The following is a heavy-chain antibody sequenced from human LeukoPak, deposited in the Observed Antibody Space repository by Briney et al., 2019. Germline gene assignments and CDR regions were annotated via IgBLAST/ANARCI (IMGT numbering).Heavy chain of an antibody. Sequence: PSETLSLTCTVSGGSISSSSSYRGWIRQPPGKGLEWIGNIYYSGSTYYNPSLKSRVTISVDTFKNQFSLKLSSVTAADTAVYYCARRAAAGHFDYWGQGTLVTVSS. D-gene: IGHD6-13*01. CDR2: IYYSGST. CDR1: GGSISSSSSY. V-gene: IGHV4-39*01. CDR3: ARRAAAGHFDY. J-gene: IGHJ4*02.